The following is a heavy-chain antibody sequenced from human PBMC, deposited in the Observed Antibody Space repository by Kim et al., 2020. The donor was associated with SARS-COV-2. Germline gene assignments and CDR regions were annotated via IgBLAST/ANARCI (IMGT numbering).Heavy chain of an antibody. V-gene: IGHV4-59*01. CDR2: IYYSGST. CDR1: GGSISSYY. Sequence: SETLSLTCTVSGGSISSYYWSWIRQPPGKGLEWIGYIYYSGSTNYNPSLKSRVTISVDTSKNQFSLKLSSVTAADTAVYYCARARQGSGYDFDYWGQGTLAPVSS. J-gene: IGHJ4*02. D-gene: IGHD5-12*01. CDR3: ARARQGSGYDFDY.